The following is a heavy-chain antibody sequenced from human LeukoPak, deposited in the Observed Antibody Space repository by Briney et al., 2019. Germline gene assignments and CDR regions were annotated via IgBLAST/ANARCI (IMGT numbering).Heavy chain of an antibody. CDR2: ISGSGGST. J-gene: IGHJ4*02. D-gene: IGHD1-26*01. CDR3: AKTMGAIDHDY. Sequence: HSGGSLRLSCAASGFTFSSYAMSWVRQAPGKGLEWVSAISGSGGSTYYADSVKGRFTISRDNSKNTLYLQMSSLRAEDTAVYYCAKTMGAIDHDYWGQGTLVTVSS. V-gene: IGHV3-23*01. CDR1: GFTFSSYA.